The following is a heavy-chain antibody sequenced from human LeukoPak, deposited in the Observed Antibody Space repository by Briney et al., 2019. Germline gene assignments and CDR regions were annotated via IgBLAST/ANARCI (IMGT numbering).Heavy chain of an antibody. D-gene: IGHD6-6*01. CDR2: ISGSGDTT. CDR3: AKGPPSSSAQYFQH. CDR1: GFTFINYA. V-gene: IGHV3-23*01. Sequence: GGSLRLSCAASGFTFINYAMSWVRQAPGKGLEWVSGISGSGDTTYYADSVKGRFTISRDNSKNTLFLQMNSLRAEDTAVYYCAKGPPSSSAQYFQHWGQGTLVTVSS. J-gene: IGHJ1*01.